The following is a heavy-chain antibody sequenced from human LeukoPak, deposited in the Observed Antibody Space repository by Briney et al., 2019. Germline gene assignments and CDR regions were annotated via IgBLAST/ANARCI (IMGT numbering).Heavy chain of an antibody. J-gene: IGHJ4*02. D-gene: IGHD1-26*01. Sequence: PGGSLRLSCAASGFTFSDYYMSWIRPAPGKGLEWGSYISSSSSYTNYADSVKGRFTISRDNAKNSLYLQMNSLRAEDTAVYYCAREEVGAINFDYWGQGTLVTVSS. CDR3: AREEVGAINFDY. V-gene: IGHV3-11*05. CDR1: GFTFSDYY. CDR2: ISSSSSYT.